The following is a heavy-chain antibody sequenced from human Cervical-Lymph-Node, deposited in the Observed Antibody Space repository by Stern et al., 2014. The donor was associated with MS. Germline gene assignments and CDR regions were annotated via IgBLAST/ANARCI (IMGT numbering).Heavy chain of an antibody. Sequence: QVQLVQSGAEVKKPGSSVKVSCKASGGTFSTHPINWVRQAPGQGLEWMGGIIPFFITTNYAQKFQGRITITADKSTGTIYMEISSLRSDDTAVYYCASSLVSSGHWGQGTLVTVSS. V-gene: IGHV1-69*06. CDR3: ASSLVSSGH. D-gene: IGHD5-12*01. CDR1: GGTFSTHP. J-gene: IGHJ4*02. CDR2: IIPFFITT.